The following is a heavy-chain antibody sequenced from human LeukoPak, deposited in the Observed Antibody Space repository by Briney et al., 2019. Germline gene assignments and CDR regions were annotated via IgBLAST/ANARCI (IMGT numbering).Heavy chain of an antibody. CDR2: MNPKSGYT. CDR3: VRVDGSPDF. D-gene: IGHD3-22*01. V-gene: IGHV1-8*03. CDR1: GYPFTTYD. Sequence: ASVKVSCKASGYPFTTYDINWVRQAPGQGLEWMGWMNPKSGYTGSAQQFQGRVTFTRSTSISTAYMELSSLRSEDTAVYYCVRVDGSPDFWGQGTLITVSS. J-gene: IGHJ4*02.